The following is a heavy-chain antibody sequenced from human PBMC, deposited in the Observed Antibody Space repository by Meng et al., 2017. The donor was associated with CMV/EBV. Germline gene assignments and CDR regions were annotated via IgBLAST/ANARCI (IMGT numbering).Heavy chain of an antibody. Sequence: VSVKVSCKASGYTFTGYYMHWVRQAPGQGLEWMGWINPNSGGTNYAQKFQGRVTMTRDTSISTAYMELSRLRSDDTAVYYCARARKSPVAGTSRGNYFDYWGQGTLVTVSS. CDR1: GYTFTGYY. D-gene: IGHD6-19*01. CDR3: ARARKSPVAGTSRGNYFDY. J-gene: IGHJ4*02. V-gene: IGHV1-2*02. CDR2: INPNSGGT.